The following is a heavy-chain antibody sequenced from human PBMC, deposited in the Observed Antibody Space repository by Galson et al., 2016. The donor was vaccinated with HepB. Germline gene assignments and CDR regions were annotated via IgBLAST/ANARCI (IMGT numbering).Heavy chain of an antibody. Sequence: SLRLSCTASGYHFRTYAMTWVRQAPGQGLEWVSAIDDGGASTTYADSVKGRFTITRDNSKSMLFLQMKSLRAEGTAVYYCAKEKGLGWFGGGSDSWGQGTQVTVSS. D-gene: IGHD3-10*01. J-gene: IGHJ4*02. CDR2: IDDGGAST. V-gene: IGHV3-23*01. CDR1: GYHFRTYA. CDR3: AKEKGLGWFGGGSDS.